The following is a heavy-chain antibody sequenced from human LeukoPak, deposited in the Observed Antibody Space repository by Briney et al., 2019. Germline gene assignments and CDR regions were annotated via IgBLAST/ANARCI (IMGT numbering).Heavy chain of an antibody. Sequence: PSETLSLTCTVSGGSISSSYWTLIRQPPGKGLEWIGYIYYSGNTNYNPSLKSRVTISVDTSKSQFSLKLSSVTAADTAVYYCARESILTGNFDYWGQGTLVTVSS. CDR2: IYYSGNT. CDR1: GGSISSSY. J-gene: IGHJ4*02. D-gene: IGHD1-14*01. CDR3: ARESILTGNFDY. V-gene: IGHV4-59*01.